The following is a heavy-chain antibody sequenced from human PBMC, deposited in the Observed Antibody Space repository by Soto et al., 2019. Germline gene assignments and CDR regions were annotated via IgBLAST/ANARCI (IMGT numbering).Heavy chain of an antibody. CDR3: AKSPRGHYYSNGPFEY. Sequence: QVQLVESGGGVVQPGRSLRLSCAASGFTFSSYGMHWVRQAPGKGLEWVAVISYDGSNTYYADSVKGRFTISRDNSKNTLFLRMSSLRPEDTAVFYCAKSPRGHYYSNGPFEYWGQGTLVTVSS. CDR2: ISYDGSNT. V-gene: IGHV3-30*18. D-gene: IGHD3-22*01. CDR1: GFTFSSYG. J-gene: IGHJ4*02.